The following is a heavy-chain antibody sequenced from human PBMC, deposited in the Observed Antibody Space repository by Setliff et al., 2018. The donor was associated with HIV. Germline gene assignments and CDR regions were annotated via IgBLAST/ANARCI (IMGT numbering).Heavy chain of an antibody. J-gene: IGHJ3*02. CDR1: GGSISGHY. CDR2: IYSSGST. Sequence: SETLSLTCTVSGGSISGHYWSWIRQPPGRGLEWIGYIYSSGSTNYNPSLKSRVTISVDTSKNQFSLKLRSVTAADTAVYYCAREHCSGGSCNGFDIWGQGTMVTVSS. CDR3: AREHCSGGSCNGFDI. V-gene: IGHV4-4*09. D-gene: IGHD2-15*01.